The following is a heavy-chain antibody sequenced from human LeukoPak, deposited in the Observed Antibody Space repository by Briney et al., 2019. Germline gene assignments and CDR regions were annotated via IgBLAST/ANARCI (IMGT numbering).Heavy chain of an antibody. CDR2: MSAYNGNT. CDR1: GYTFTSYG. J-gene: IGHJ4*02. Sequence: ASVKVSCKASGYTFTSYGISWVRQAPGQGLEWMGWMSAYNGNTKYAQKRQGRVTMTTDTSTSTAYMELRSLRSDDTAVYYCARGRYSYGFFDYWGQGTLVTVSS. D-gene: IGHD5-18*01. CDR3: ARGRYSYGFFDY. V-gene: IGHV1-18*01.